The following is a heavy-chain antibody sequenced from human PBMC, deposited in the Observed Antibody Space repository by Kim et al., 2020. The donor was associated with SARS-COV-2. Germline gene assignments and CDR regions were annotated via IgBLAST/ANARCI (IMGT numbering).Heavy chain of an antibody. CDR3: ARPQQRYYDFWSGYYSPDAFDI. D-gene: IGHD3-3*01. Sequence: SETLSLTCTVSGGSISSSSYYWGWIRQPPGKGLEWIGSIYYSGSTYYNPSLKSRVTISVDTSKNQFSLKLSSVTAADTAVYYCARPQQRYYDFWSGYYSPDAFDIWGQGTMVTVSS. CDR1: GGSISSSSYY. CDR2: IYYSGST. V-gene: IGHV4-39*01. J-gene: IGHJ3*02.